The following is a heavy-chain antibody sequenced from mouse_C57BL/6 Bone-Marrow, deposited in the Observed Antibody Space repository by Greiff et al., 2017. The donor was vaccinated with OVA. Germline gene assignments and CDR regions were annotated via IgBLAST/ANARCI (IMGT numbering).Heavy chain of an antibody. CDR3: ARYGAAYYFDY. Sequence: EVQLVESGGGLVQPGGSLSLSCAASGFTFTDYYMSWVRQPPGKALEWLGFIRNKANGYTTEYSASVKGRFTISRYNSQSILYLQMNALRAEDSATYYCARYGAAYYFDYWGQGTTLTVSS. CDR2: IRNKANGYTT. D-gene: IGHD3-3*01. V-gene: IGHV7-3*01. J-gene: IGHJ2*01. CDR1: GFTFTDYY.